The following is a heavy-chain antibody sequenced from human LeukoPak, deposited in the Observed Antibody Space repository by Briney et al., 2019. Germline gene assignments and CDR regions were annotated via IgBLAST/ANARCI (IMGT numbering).Heavy chain of an antibody. J-gene: IGHJ4*02. CDR2: IFHTGST. CDR1: GYSISSGYY. D-gene: IGHD6-13*01. Sequence: SETLSLTCTVSGYSISSGYYWAWIRQPPGKGLEWIGSIFHTGSTYHNPSLKSRVTISVDTSKNQFSLKLNSVTAADTAVYYCARDHSSSSEDYWGQGTLVTVSS. V-gene: IGHV4-38-2*02. CDR3: ARDHSSSSEDY.